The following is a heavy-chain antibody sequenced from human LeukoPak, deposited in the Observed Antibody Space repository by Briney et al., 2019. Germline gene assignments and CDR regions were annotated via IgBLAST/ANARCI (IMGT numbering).Heavy chain of an antibody. CDR1: GGSTSNYY. CDR2: IYISGST. D-gene: IGHD6-19*01. V-gene: IGHV4-4*07. J-gene: IGHJ5*02. Sequence: SETLSLTCTVSGGSTSNYYWNWIRQPAGKGLEWIGRIYISGSTKYNPSLKSRVTISVDTSKNQFSLKLSSVTAADTAVYYCASHSVAGSHQFDPWGQGTLVTVSS. CDR3: ASHSVAGSHQFDP.